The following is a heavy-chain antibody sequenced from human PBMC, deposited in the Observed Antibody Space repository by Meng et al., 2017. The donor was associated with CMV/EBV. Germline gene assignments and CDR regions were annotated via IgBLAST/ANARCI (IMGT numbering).Heavy chain of an antibody. V-gene: IGHV3-23*01. CDR1: GFTFSSYA. D-gene: IGHD3-16*01. CDR3: TTDDYVSFDY. Sequence: GESLKISCAASGFTFSSYAMSWVRQAPGKGLEWVSAISGSGGSTYYADSVKGRFTISRDNSKNTLYLQMNSLKTEDTAVYYCTTDDYVSFDYWGQGTLVTVSS. CDR2: ISGSGGST. J-gene: IGHJ4*02.